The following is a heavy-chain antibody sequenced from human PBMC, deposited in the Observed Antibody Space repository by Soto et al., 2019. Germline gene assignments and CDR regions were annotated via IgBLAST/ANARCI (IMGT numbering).Heavy chain of an antibody. CDR2: IYYSGST. CDR1: GGSISSSSYY. V-gene: IGHV4-39*01. CDR3: ARAAVAGNGYYGMDV. Sequence: QLQLQESGPGLVKPSETLSLTCTVSGGSISSSSYYWGWIRQPPGKGLEWIGSIYYSGSTYYNPSLKSRVTISVDKSKNQFSLKLSSVTAADTAVYYCARAAVAGNGYYGMDVWGQGTTVTVSS. J-gene: IGHJ6*02. D-gene: IGHD6-19*01.